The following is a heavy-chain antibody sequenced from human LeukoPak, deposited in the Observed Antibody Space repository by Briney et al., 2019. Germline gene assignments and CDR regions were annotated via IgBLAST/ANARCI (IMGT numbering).Heavy chain of an antibody. J-gene: IGHJ2*01. D-gene: IGHD2-8*01. CDR3: ARHNQDIVLMVYAMGWYFDL. CDR2: IYPGDSDT. Sequence: GESLKISCKGSGYGFTSYWIGWVRQMPGKGLEWMGIIYPGDSDTRYSPSFQGQVTISADKSISTAYLQWSSLKASDTAMYYCARHNQDIVLMVYAMGWYFDLWGRGTLVTVSS. V-gene: IGHV5-51*01. CDR1: GYGFTSYW.